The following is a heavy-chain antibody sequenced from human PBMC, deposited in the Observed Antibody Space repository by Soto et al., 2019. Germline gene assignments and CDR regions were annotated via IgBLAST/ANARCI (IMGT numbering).Heavy chain of an antibody. CDR2: INDSGYS. Sequence: SETLSLTCAVYVGSFSGYYWSWVRQSQGKGLEWIGEINDSGYSKYNPSLRNRVTMAVDTAKNQFSVTLSSVTAADTAVYFCARGRKKRHFYNYGLDVWGQGTTVTVSS. CDR3: ARGRKKRHFYNYGLDV. CDR1: VGSFSGYY. V-gene: IGHV4-34*01. J-gene: IGHJ6*02.